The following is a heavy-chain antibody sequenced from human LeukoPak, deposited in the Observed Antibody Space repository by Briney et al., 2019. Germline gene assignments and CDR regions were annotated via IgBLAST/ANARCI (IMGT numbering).Heavy chain of an antibody. CDR2: IYDSGST. CDR1: GGSISSYY. CDR3: ARAILRRIVGWAPFELSDWFDP. V-gene: IGHV4-59*12. Sequence: SSETLSLTCTVSGGSISSYYWSWIRQPPGKGLEWIGYIYDSGSTNYNPSLKSRVTMSVDTSKNQFSLKLSSVTAADTAVYYCARAILRRIVGWAPFELSDWFDPWGQGTLVTVSS. D-gene: IGHD2-21*01. J-gene: IGHJ5*02.